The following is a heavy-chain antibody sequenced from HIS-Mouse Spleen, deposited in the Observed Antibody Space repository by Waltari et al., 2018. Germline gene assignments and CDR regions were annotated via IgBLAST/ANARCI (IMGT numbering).Heavy chain of an antibody. V-gene: IGHV3-30*18. D-gene: IGHD1-26*01. J-gene: IGHJ4*02. CDR1: GFTFSSYG. CDR2: ISYDGSNK. Sequence: QVQLVESGGGVVQPGRSLRLSWAASGFTFSSYGMPWGRQAPGKGLEWVAVISYDGSNKYYADSVKGRFTISRDNSKNTLYLQMNSLRAEDTAVYYCAKVNSGSYYFDYWGQGTLVTVSS. CDR3: AKVNSGSYYFDY.